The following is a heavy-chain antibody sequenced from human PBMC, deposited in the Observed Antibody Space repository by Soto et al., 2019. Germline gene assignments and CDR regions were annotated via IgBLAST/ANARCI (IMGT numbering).Heavy chain of an antibody. CDR3: ARGLARLNSYGMEV. CDR2: ISAYNGNT. CDR1: GYTFTSYG. Sequence: ASVKVSCKASGYTFTSYGISWVGQAPGQGLEWMGWISAYNGNTNYAQKLQGRVTMTTDTSTSTAYMELRSLRSDDTAVYYCARGLARLNSYGMEVWGQGTTVTLSS. V-gene: IGHV1-18*04. J-gene: IGHJ6*01.